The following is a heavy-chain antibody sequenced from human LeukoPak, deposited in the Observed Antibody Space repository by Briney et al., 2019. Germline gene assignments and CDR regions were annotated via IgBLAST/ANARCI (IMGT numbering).Heavy chain of an antibody. D-gene: IGHD6-13*01. V-gene: IGHV4-59*01. CDR2: IYYSGST. Sequence: SETLSLTCTVSGGSISSYYWSWIRQPPRKGLEWIGYIYYSGSTNYNPSLKSRVTISVDTSKNQFSLKLSSVTAADTAVYYCARSIGYSSSWAIFDYWGQGTLVTVSS. CDR1: GGSISSYY. J-gene: IGHJ4*02. CDR3: ARSIGYSSSWAIFDY.